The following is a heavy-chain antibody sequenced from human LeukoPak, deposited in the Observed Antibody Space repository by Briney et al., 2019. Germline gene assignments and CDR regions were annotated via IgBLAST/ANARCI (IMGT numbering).Heavy chain of an antibody. CDR2: INHSGSN. Sequence: KASETLSLTCAVYGGSFSGYYWSWIRQPPGKGLEWIGKINHSGSNKYNPSLKNRVTISADTSKNQFSLRLSSVTAADTAVYYCARAEDEFDIWGQGTMVTVSS. V-gene: IGHV4-34*01. CDR1: GGSFSGYY. D-gene: IGHD5-24*01. CDR3: ARAEDEFDI. J-gene: IGHJ3*02.